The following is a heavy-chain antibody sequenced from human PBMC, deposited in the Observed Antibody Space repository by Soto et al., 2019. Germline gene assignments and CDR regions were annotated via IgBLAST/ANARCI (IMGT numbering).Heavy chain of an antibody. CDR3: ARDQYGGYYYYYGMDV. D-gene: IGHD4-17*01. J-gene: IGHJ6*02. Sequence: ASVKVSCKASGGTFSSYAISWVRQAPGQGLEWMGGIIPIFGTANYAQKFQGRVTITADESTSTAYMELNSLRSEDTAVYYCARDQYGGYYYYYGMDVWGQGTTVTVS. CDR2: IIPIFGTA. CDR1: GGTFSSYA. V-gene: IGHV1-69*13.